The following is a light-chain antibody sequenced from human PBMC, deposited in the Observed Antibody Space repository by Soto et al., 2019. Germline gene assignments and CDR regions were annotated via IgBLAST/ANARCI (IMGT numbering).Light chain of an antibody. V-gene: IGLV2-14*01. CDR3: RSYTSSSTLV. CDR1: SSDVGGYNY. J-gene: IGLJ3*02. Sequence: QSALTQPASVSGSPGQSITISCTGTSSDVGGYNYVSWYQQHPGKAPKLMIYEVSNRPSGVSNRFSGSKSGNTASLTISGLQAEDEAVYYCRSYTSSSTLVFGGGTQLTVL. CDR2: EVS.